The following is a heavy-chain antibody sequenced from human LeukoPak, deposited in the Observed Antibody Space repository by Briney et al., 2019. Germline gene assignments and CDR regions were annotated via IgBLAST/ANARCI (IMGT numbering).Heavy chain of an antibody. Sequence: GGSLRLSCAASGFTFSSYAMSWVRQAPGKGLEWVSAISGSGDTTYYADSAKGRFTISRDNSKNTLYLQMNSLRAEDTAVYYCAKAHRRAAAAEWADYWGQGTLVTVSS. CDR2: ISGSGDTT. CDR3: AKAHRRAAAAEWADY. J-gene: IGHJ4*02. CDR1: GFTFSSYA. D-gene: IGHD6-13*01. V-gene: IGHV3-23*01.